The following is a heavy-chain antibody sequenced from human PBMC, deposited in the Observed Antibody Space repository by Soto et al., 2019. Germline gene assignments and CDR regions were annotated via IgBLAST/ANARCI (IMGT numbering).Heavy chain of an antibody. CDR2: IKQDGSEK. CDR1: GFTFSSYW. D-gene: IGHD6-6*01. Sequence: EVQLVESGGGLVQPGGSLRLSCAASGFTFSSYWMSWVRQAPGKGLEWVANIKQDGSEKYYVDSVKGRFTISRDNAKNSLHLQMISLRAEDTAVYYWARSIAARLNWFDPWGQGTLVTVSS. V-gene: IGHV3-7*01. CDR3: ARSIAARLNWFDP. J-gene: IGHJ5*02.